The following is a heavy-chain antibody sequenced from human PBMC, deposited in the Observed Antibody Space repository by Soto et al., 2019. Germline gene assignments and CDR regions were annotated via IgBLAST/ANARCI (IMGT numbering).Heavy chain of an antibody. Sequence: GGSLRLSCTGSLFNLSGSSMHWFRQSSGKGLEWVGRIRSKANNYATAYGASVEGRFTISRDDSKNTVYLQFNNLRTEDTAVYYCTRRIHYSTNWYVEYWGQGTLGTVSS. D-gene: IGHD6-13*01. CDR1: LFNLSGSS. J-gene: IGHJ4*02. CDR3: TRRIHYSTNWYVEY. CDR2: IRSKANNYAT. V-gene: IGHV3-73*01.